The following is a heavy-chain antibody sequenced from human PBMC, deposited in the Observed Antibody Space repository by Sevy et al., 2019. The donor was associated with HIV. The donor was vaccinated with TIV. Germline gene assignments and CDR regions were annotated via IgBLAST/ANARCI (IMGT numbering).Heavy chain of an antibody. V-gene: IGHV3-74*01. CDR1: GFTFSTYG. CDR2: INSDGSST. CDR3: AGYCSGGSCYQGI. Sequence: GGSLRLSCAASGFTFSTYGMHWVRQAPGKGLVWVSRINSDGSSTSYADSVKGRFTISRDNAKNTLYLQMNSLRAEDTAVYYCAGYCSGGSCYQGIWGQGTMVTVSS. J-gene: IGHJ3*02. D-gene: IGHD2-15*01.